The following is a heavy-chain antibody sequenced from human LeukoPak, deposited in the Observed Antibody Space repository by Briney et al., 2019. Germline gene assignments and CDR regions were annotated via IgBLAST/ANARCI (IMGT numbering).Heavy chain of an antibody. V-gene: IGHV4-30-2*01. CDR3: ARGDTAMVFDY. Sequence: PSETLSLTCAVSGGSINSGGYSWSWIRQPPGKGLEWIGYIYHSGSTYYNPSLKSRVTISVDRSKNQFSLKLSSVTAADTAVYYCARGDTAMVFDYWGQGTLVTVSS. J-gene: IGHJ4*02. CDR1: GGSINSGGYS. D-gene: IGHD5-18*01. CDR2: IYHSGST.